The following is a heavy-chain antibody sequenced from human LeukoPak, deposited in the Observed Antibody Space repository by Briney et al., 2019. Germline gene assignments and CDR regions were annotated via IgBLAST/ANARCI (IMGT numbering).Heavy chain of an antibody. D-gene: IGHD3-22*01. V-gene: IGHV1-69*04. CDR1: GGTFSSYA. CDR3: ASWVDYYDSSGYYLYYYGMDV. CDR2: IIPILGIA. J-gene: IGHJ6*02. Sequence: SVKVSCKASGGTFSSYAISWVRQAPGQGLEWMGRIIPILGIANYARKFQGRVTITADKSTSTAYMELSSLRSEDTAVYYCASWVDYYDSSGYYLYYYGMDVWGQGTTVTVSS.